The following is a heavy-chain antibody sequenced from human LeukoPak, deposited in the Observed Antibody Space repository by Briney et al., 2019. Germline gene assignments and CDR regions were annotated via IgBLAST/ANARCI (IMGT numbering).Heavy chain of an antibody. CDR3: ARERYYDFWSGSSGYYMDV. Sequence: TVKVSCKASGGTFSSYTISWVRQAPGQGLEWMGRIIPILGIANYAQKFQGRVTITADKSTSTAYMELSSLRSEDTAVYYCARERYYDFWSGSSGYYMDVWGKGTTVTVSS. D-gene: IGHD3-3*01. CDR1: GGTFSSYT. V-gene: IGHV1-69*04. J-gene: IGHJ6*03. CDR2: IIPILGIA.